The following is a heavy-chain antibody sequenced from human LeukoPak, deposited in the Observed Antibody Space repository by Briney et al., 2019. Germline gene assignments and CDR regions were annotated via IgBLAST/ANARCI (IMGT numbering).Heavy chain of an antibody. CDR3: ARWGVHGTTTYCFDY. Sequence: ASVKVSCKTSGYSFTNYGVSWVRQAPGQGPEWMGWISGENGNTNYAQKFQARFTMTTDTSTGNAYMELRSLRSDDTAVYYCARWGVHGTTTYCFDYWGQGSQVTVSS. CDR2: ISGENGNT. V-gene: IGHV1-18*04. D-gene: IGHD2/OR15-2a*01. J-gene: IGHJ4*02. CDR1: GYSFTNYG.